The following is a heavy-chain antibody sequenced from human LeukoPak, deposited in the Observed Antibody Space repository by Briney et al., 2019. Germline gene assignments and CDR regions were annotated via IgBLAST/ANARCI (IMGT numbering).Heavy chain of an antibody. CDR2: IYYSGST. CDR3: AREKESGHFDY. Sequence: PSQTLSLTCAVSGGSISSGGYSWSWIRQPPGKGLEWIGYIYYSGSTYYNPSLKSRVTISVDTSKNQFSLRLTSVTAADTAVYYCAREKESGHFDYWGQGTLVTVSS. J-gene: IGHJ4*02. V-gene: IGHV4-30-4*07. CDR1: GGSISSGGYS. D-gene: IGHD3-10*01.